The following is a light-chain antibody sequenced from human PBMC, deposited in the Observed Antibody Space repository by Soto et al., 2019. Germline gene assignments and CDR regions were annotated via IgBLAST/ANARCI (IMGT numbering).Light chain of an antibody. CDR1: SANIGNNY. CDR2: SNN. CDR3: VSWDDSLSGLV. V-gene: IGLV1-47*02. Sequence: QSGVTQPPSASGTPGQMVTISCSGRSANIGNNYVCWYQQLPGTAPKLLIYSNNQRPSGVPDRFSGSKSGTSASLAISGLRSEDDADYYCVSWDDSLSGLVFGTGTKVTVL. J-gene: IGLJ1*01.